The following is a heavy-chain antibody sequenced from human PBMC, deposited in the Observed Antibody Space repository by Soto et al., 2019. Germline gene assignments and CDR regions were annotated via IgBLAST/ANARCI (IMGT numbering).Heavy chain of an antibody. V-gene: IGHV1-2*04. CDR2: INPNSGGT. Sequence: ASVKVSCKASGYTFTGYYMHWVRQAPGQGLKRIGWINPNSGGTNYAQKFQGWVTMTRDTSISTAYMELSRLRSDDTAVYYCARAHPLRYFDWLSPYYYGMDVWGQGTTVTVSS. CDR3: ARAHPLRYFDWLSPYYYGMDV. J-gene: IGHJ6*02. CDR1: GYTFTGYY. D-gene: IGHD3-9*01.